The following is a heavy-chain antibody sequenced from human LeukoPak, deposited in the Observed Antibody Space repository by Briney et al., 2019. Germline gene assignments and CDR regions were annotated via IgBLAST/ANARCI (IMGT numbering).Heavy chain of an antibody. CDR1: EFTFSSYD. CDR2: ISSSGSTI. J-gene: IGHJ4*02. CDR3: AGGWGWFDY. V-gene: IGHV3-48*03. D-gene: IGHD3-16*01. Sequence: GGSLRLSCAASEFTFSSYDMNWVRQAPGKGLEWVSYISSSGSTIYYADSVKGRFTISRDSAKNSLYLQMNSLRAEDAAVYYCAGGWGWFDYWGQGTLVTVSS.